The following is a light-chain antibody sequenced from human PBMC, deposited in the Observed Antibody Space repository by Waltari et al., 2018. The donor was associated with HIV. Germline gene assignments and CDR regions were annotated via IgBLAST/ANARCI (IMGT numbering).Light chain of an antibody. CDR3: QQYNNWPPA. CDR1: QSVSSN. J-gene: IGKJ5*01. Sequence: EIVMTQSPASMSVSPGERATLPCRASQSVSSNLAWYQQTPGQAPRLLISGASTRATGIPARFSGSGSGTEFTLTISSLQSEDFAVYYCQQYNNWPPAFGQGTRLEI. V-gene: IGKV3-15*01. CDR2: GAS.